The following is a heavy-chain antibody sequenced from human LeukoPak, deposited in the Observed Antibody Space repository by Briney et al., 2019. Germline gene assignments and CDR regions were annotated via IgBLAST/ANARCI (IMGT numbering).Heavy chain of an antibody. J-gene: IGHJ4*02. V-gene: IGHV3-23*01. CDR2: ISVSGGST. CDR3: AKTGGAPAGFDY. CDR1: GFTFSSYA. Sequence: GGSLRLSCAASGFTFSSYAMSWVRQAPGKGLEWVSAISVSGGSTYYADSVKGRLTISRDNSKNTLYLQMNSLRAEDTAVYYCAKTGGAPAGFDYWGQGTLVTVSS. D-gene: IGHD2-2*01.